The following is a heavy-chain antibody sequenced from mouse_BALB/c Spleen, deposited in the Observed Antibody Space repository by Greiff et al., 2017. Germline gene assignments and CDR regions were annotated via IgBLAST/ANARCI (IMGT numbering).Heavy chain of an antibody. J-gene: IGHJ2*01. Sequence: EVQLQESGPGLVKPSQSLSLTCSVTGYSITSGYYWNWIRQFPGNKLEWMGYISYDGSNNYNPSLKNRISITRDTSKNQFFLKLNSVTTEDTATYYCARYHYYGSDEGYWGQGTTLTVSS. CDR2: ISYDGSN. D-gene: IGHD1-1*01. CDR3: ARYHYYGSDEGY. V-gene: IGHV3-6*02. CDR1: GYSITSGYY.